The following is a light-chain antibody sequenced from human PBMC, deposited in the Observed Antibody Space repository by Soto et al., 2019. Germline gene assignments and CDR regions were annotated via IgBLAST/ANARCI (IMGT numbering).Light chain of an antibody. V-gene: IGKV1-33*01. CDR1: QGIITY. J-gene: IGKJ4*01. CDR2: DAS. CDR3: QQYDNLPLT. Sequence: DIQMTQSPSSLSASVGDRVTITCRASQGIITYLNWYQQKPGKAPKLLISDASKLEIGVPSRFSGGGSGTHFTFTISSLQPEDIATYYCQQYDNLPLTFGGGTKVDIK.